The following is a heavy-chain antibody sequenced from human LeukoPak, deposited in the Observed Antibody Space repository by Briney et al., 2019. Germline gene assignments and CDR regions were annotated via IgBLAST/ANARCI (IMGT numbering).Heavy chain of an antibody. CDR3: TTDRGISGTTDLDY. D-gene: IGHD1-20*01. Sequence: GSLRLSCAASGFIFTDAWMTWVRQAPGKGLEWVGRIRSKAVGGTTDYAAPLKGRFTVSRDDSKNTFYLEMNSLKTEDTAVYYCTTDRGISGTTDLDYWGQGTLVTVSS. J-gene: IGHJ4*02. CDR2: IRSKAVGGTT. V-gene: IGHV3-15*01. CDR1: GFIFTDAW.